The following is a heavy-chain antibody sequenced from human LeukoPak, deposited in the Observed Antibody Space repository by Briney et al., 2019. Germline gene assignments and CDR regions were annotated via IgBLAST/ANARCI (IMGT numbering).Heavy chain of an antibody. D-gene: IGHD1/OR15-1a*01. Sequence: ASVKVSCKASGYTFTGYYMHWVRQAPGQGLEWMGWINPNSGGTNYAQKFQGRVTMTRDTSTSTAYMELSRLRSDDTAVYYCARSKGTKYYFDYWGQGTLVTVSS. CDR1: GYTFTGYY. V-gene: IGHV1-2*02. CDR2: INPNSGGT. CDR3: ARSKGTKYYFDY. J-gene: IGHJ4*02.